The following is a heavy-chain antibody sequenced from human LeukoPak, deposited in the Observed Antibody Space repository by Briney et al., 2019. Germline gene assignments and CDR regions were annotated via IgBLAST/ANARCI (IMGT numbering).Heavy chain of an antibody. Sequence: PGRSLRLSCAASGFTSDDYAMHWVRRAPGKGLEWVSGLTWNSGSIDYADSVKGRFTISRDNAKNSLYLQMNSLRAEDTAVYYCAKEGDTAITFDYWGQGTLVTVSS. CDR1: GFTSDDYA. D-gene: IGHD5-18*01. J-gene: IGHJ4*02. CDR3: AKEGDTAITFDY. CDR2: LTWNSGSI. V-gene: IGHV3-9*02.